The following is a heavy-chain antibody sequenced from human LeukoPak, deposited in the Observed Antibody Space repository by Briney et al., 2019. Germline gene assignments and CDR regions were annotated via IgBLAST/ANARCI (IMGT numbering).Heavy chain of an antibody. CDR3: AKHYMGSYDNRGLDY. Sequence: SETLSLTCTVSGGSISSSSYYWGWIRQPPGKGLEWIGSIDYSGYTYYNPSVESRVTISVDTSKNQFSRKLSSVTAADTAVYYCAKHYMGSYDNRGLDYWGQGTLVTVSS. CDR1: GGSISSSSYY. D-gene: IGHD3-10*01. V-gene: IGHV4-39*01. J-gene: IGHJ4*02. CDR2: IDYSGYT.